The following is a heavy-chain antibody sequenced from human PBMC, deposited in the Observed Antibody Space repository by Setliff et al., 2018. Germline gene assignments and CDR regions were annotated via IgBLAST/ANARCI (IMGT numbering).Heavy chain of an antibody. CDR1: GFTFSSYA. J-gene: IGHJ4*02. D-gene: IGHD1-26*01. CDR2: ITYDGSNK. V-gene: IGHV3-30*07. Sequence: LSLSCAASGFTFSSYAMHWVRQAPGKGLEWVAVITYDGSNKFYADSVRGRFTISRDISKNTVYVQMNSLRAEDTAVYYCAKDGGGTYYSRSDYWGQGTLVTVSS. CDR3: AKDGGGTYYSRSDY.